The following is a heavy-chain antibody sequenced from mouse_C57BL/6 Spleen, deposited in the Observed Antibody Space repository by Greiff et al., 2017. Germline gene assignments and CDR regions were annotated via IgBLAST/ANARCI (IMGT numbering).Heavy chain of an antibody. D-gene: IGHD1-1*01. CDR2: IHPNSGST. CDR3: ARRGTTVVAPHWYFDV. J-gene: IGHJ1*03. Sequence: VKLQQPGAELVKPGASVKLSCKASGYTFTSYWMHWVKQRPGQGLEWIGMIHPNSGSTNYNEKFKSKATLTVDKSSSTAYMQLSSLTSEDSAVYYCARRGTTVVAPHWYFDVWGTGTTVTVSS. V-gene: IGHV1-64*01. CDR1: GYTFTSYW.